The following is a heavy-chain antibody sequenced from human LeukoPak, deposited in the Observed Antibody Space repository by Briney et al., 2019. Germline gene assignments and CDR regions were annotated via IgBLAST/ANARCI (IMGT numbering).Heavy chain of an antibody. V-gene: IGHV3-74*01. CDR3: ARDRNWKPDY. CDR1: EFTFSSYW. Sequence: GGPLRLSCAASEFTFSSYWMHWLRQAPGKGLVGVSRINSDGSSTNYADSVKGRFTISRDNAKNTLYLQMNSLRAEDTAVYYCARDRNWKPDYWGQGTLVTVSS. J-gene: IGHJ4*02. D-gene: IGHD1-20*01. CDR2: INSDGSST.